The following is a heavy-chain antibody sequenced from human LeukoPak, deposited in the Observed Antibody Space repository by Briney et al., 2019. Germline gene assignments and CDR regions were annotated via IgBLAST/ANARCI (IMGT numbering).Heavy chain of an antibody. J-gene: IGHJ6*02. CDR1: GGAISSSNYY. D-gene: IGHD6-13*01. CDR2: IYYSGST. V-gene: IGHV4-39*07. CDR3: ARYIAPSGPIQGMDV. Sequence: SGTPSPTRTVSGGAISSSNYYWGWIRPPPGEGLGWVGSIYYSGSTYYNPSLKSRVTISVDTSKNQFSLKLSSVTAADTAVYYCARYIAPSGPIQGMDVWGQGTTVTVSS.